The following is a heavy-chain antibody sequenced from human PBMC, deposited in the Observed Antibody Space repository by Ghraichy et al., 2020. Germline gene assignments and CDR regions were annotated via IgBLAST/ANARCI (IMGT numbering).Heavy chain of an antibody. CDR3: ARQDFKRHYDILTGYLRYRWFDP. CDR2: IYTSGST. V-gene: IGHV4-4*09. CDR1: GGSISSYY. D-gene: IGHD3-9*01. J-gene: IGHJ5*02. Sequence: SETLSLTCTVSGGSISSYYWSWIRQPPGKGLEWIGYIYTSGSTNYNPSLKSRVTISADTSKNQFSLKLSSVTAADTAVYYCARQDFKRHYDILTGYLRYRWFDPWGQGTLVTVSS.